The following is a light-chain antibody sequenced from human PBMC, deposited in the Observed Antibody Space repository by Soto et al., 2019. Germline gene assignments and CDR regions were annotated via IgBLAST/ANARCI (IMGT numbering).Light chain of an antibody. CDR1: SSDIGIYKY. CDR2: EVS. Sequence: QSVLTQPASVSGSPGQSMAISCTGSSSDIGIYKYVSWYQQHPGKVPKLIIYEVSNRPSRVSNRFSGSKSGNTASLAISGLQAEDEADYYCSSYTRSSTSYVFGTGTKVTVL. J-gene: IGLJ1*01. CDR3: SSYTRSSTSYV. V-gene: IGLV2-14*01.